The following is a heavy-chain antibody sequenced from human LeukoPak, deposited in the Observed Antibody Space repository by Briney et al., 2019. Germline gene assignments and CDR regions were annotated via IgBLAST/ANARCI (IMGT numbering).Heavy chain of an antibody. D-gene: IGHD3-10*01. J-gene: IGHJ4*02. V-gene: IGHV4-4*07. Sequence: SETLSLTCTVSGGSISTHYWSWIRQPAGKGLEWVGRVYNSGSGSKNYNSNSSPFLRSRVFMSVDASNNQFSLRLNSVTAADTGVYFCARDHGGSGAKLDYWGQGTLVTVSS. CDR2: VYNSGSGSKNYNS. CDR3: ARDHGGSGAKLDY. CDR1: GGSISTHY.